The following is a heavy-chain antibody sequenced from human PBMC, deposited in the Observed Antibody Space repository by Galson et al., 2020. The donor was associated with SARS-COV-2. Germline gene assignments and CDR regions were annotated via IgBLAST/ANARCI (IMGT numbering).Heavy chain of an antibody. Sequence: ASVKVSCKASGYTFTGYYMHWVRQAPGQGLEWMGWINPNSGGTNYAQKFQGRVTMTRDTSISTAYMELSRLRSDDTAVYYCARVGLLWRYYYYGMGVWGQGTTVTVSS. D-gene: IGHD2-21*01. CDR2: INPNSGGT. CDR1: GYTFTGYY. V-gene: IGHV1-2*02. J-gene: IGHJ6*02. CDR3: ARVGLLWRYYYYGMGV.